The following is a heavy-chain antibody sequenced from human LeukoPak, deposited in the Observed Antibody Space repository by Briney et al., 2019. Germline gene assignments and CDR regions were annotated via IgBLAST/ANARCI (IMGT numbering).Heavy chain of an antibody. Sequence: GESLKISCKGSGYSFTSYWIAWVRQMPGRGLEWMGIIYPGDSRIRYSPSFQGQVTISADKSITTAYLQWSSLKASDTAIYYCARAYSSGWQYFDYWGQGTLVTVSS. CDR1: GYSFTSYW. V-gene: IGHV5-51*01. CDR3: ARAYSSGWQYFDY. CDR2: IYPGDSRI. J-gene: IGHJ4*02. D-gene: IGHD6-19*01.